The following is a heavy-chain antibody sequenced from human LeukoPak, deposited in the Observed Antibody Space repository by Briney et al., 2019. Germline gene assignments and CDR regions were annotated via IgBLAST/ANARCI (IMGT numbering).Heavy chain of an antibody. J-gene: IGHJ6*02. V-gene: IGHV3-33*01. Sequence: PGGSLRLSCAASGSTFSSYGMHWVRQAPGKGLEWVAVIWYDGSNKYYADSVKGRFTISRDNSKNTLYLQMNSLRAEDTAVYYCARDRARRYGMDVWGQGTTVTVSS. CDR1: GSTFSSYG. CDR2: IWYDGSNK. CDR3: ARDRARRYGMDV.